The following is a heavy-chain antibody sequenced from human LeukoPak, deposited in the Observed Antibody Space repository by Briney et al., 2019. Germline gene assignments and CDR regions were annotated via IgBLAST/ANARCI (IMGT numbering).Heavy chain of an antibody. J-gene: IGHJ5*02. Sequence: PGGSLRLSCAASAFTFSRYWMHWVRQTPEEGLVWVSRISSDGTTTTYADSVKGRFTISRDNARNTLYLQMNSLRAEDTAVYYCARFAYDSGSLSWGQGPLVTVSS. CDR2: ISSDGTTT. V-gene: IGHV3-74*01. D-gene: IGHD3-10*01. CDR3: ARFAYDSGSLS. CDR1: AFTFSRYW.